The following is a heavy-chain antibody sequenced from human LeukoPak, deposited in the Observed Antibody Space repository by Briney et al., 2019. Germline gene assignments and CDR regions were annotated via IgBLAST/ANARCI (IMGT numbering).Heavy chain of an antibody. Sequence: PSETLSLTCAVYGGSFSGYYWSRIRQPPGKGLEWIGEINHSGSTNYNPSLKSRVTISVDTSKNQFSLKLSSVTAADTAVYYCARIIAVAGYDYWGQGTLVTVSS. CDR1: GGSFSGYY. CDR3: ARIIAVAGYDY. V-gene: IGHV4-34*01. CDR2: INHSGST. J-gene: IGHJ4*02. D-gene: IGHD6-19*01.